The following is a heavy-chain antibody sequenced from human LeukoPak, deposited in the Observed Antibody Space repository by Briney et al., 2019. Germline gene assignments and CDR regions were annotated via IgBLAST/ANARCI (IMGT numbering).Heavy chain of an antibody. Sequence: GGSLRLSCAASGFTFSSYSMNWVRQAPGKGLEWVSSISSSSSYIYYADSVKGRFTISRDNDKNSLYLQMNSLRAEDTAVYYCARDPVGGYFDYWGQGTLVTVSS. CDR2: ISSSSSYI. D-gene: IGHD3-16*01. J-gene: IGHJ4*02. CDR1: GFTFSSYS. CDR3: ARDPVGGYFDY. V-gene: IGHV3-21*01.